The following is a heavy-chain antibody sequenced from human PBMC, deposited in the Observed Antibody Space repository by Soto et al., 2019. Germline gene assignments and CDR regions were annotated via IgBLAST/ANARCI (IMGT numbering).Heavy chain of an antibody. D-gene: IGHD6-13*01. CDR1: GFTFSSYG. J-gene: IGHJ5*02. CDR2: ISSSGSTI. Sequence: GGSLRLSCEASGFTFSSYGMNWVRQAPGKGLEWVSYISSSGSTIYYTDPVKGRFAITRDNAKNSLYLQMNSLRDEDTAVYYCAGASYSSNKNWFDPWGQGTLVTVSS. V-gene: IGHV3-48*02. CDR3: AGASYSSNKNWFDP.